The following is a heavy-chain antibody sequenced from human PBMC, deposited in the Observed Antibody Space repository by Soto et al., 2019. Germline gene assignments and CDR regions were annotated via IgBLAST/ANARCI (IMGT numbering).Heavy chain of an antibody. CDR3: TTGDTIFLYGMDV. V-gene: IGHV3-15*07. CDR2: IKSKTDGGTT. Sequence: EVQLVESGGGLVKPGGSLRLSCAASGFTFSNAWMNWVRQAPGKGLEWVGRIKSKTDGGTTDYAAPVKGRFTISRDDSKNTLYLQMNSLKTEDTAVYSCTTGDTIFLYGMDVWGQGTTVTVSS. J-gene: IGHJ6*02. D-gene: IGHD3-9*01. CDR1: GFTFSNAW.